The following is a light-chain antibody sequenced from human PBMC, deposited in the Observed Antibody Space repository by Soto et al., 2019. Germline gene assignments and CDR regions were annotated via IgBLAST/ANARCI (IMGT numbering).Light chain of an antibody. CDR2: DVT. CDR1: SSDVGGYNY. CDR3: SSYTSSSTLDVV. Sequence: QSALTQPASVSGSPGQSITISCTGTSSDVGGYNYVSWYQQHPGKAPKLMIYDVTTRPSGVSNRFSGSKSGNTASLTISGLQAEDEADYCCSSYTSSSTLDVVFGGGTKLTVL. V-gene: IGLV2-14*03. J-gene: IGLJ2*01.